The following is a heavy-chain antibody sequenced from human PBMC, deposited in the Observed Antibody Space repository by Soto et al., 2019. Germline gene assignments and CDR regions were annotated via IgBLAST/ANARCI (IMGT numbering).Heavy chain of an antibody. V-gene: IGHV1-69*13. D-gene: IGHD1-1*01. CDR1: GVTFDRYA. CDR3: AGGVGRRSWSAHNRP. CDR2: IIPIFGTA. J-gene: IGHJ5*02. Sequence: PTVKDSSEASGVTFDRYAIRSLRQAPGQGLEWMGGIIPIFGTANYAQKFQGRVKITADESTSTAYMELSSLRSEETAVYYCAGGVGRRSWSAHNRPWGQGSLVTVSS.